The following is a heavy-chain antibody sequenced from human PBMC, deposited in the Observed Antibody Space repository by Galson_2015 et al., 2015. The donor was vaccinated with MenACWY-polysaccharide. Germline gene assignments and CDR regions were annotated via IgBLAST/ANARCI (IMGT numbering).Heavy chain of an antibody. Sequence: SLRLSCAASGFTFRTYSMNWVRQAPGKGLEWVSYIRSSSSTIYYADSVKGRVTISRDNAKNSLYLQMNSLRVEDTAVYYCARGGYDTSGWFDYWGQGTLVTVSS. CDR2: IRSSSSTI. J-gene: IGHJ4*02. D-gene: IGHD3-22*01. CDR3: ARGGYDTSGWFDY. CDR1: GFTFRTYS. V-gene: IGHV3-48*01.